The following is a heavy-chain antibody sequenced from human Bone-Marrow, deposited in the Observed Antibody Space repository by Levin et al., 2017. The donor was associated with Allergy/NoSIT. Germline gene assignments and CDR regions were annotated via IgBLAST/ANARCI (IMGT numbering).Heavy chain of an antibody. V-gene: IGHV3-23*01. CDR3: AREDNWTYAY. CDR1: GFTFSRYA. CDR2: MSGSGGRT. J-gene: IGHJ4*02. D-gene: IGHD1-7*01. Sequence: GGSLRLSCAASGFTFSRYAMAWVRQAPGQGLEWVSGMSGSGGRTVYADSVKGRFTISRDNSKNILYLQMNSLRVEDTALYYCAREDNWTYAYWGQGTLVTVSS.